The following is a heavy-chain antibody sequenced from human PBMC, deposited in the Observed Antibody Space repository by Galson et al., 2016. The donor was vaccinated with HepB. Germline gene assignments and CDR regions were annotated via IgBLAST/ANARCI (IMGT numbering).Heavy chain of an antibody. D-gene: IGHD2-15*01. Sequence: SLRLSCAASGFTVSSSYMSWVRQAPGKGLGWVSVIYSGGSTYYADSVRGRFTISRDNSKNTLYLQMNTLRAEDTAVYYCARGTFCSGDSCYSPAFDMWGQGTMVTVSS. CDR3: ARGTFCSGDSCYSPAFDM. CDR1: GFTVSSSY. J-gene: IGHJ3*02. CDR2: IYSGGST. V-gene: IGHV3-53*01.